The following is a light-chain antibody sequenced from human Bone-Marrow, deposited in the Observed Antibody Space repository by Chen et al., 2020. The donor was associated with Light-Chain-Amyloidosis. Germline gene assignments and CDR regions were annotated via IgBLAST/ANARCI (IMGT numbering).Light chain of an antibody. CDR2: DSS. CDR3: QSYDTSLSGPDLI. Sequence: QSVLTQPPSLSGAPGQRVTIPCTGTRSNIGAGYDVHWYQQPPGRAPKLLIYDSSNRPSGVPDRFSGSKSGTSASLAITGLQAEDEADYYCQSYDTSLSGPDLIFGGGTRLTVL. V-gene: IGLV1-40*01. CDR1: RSNIGAGYD. J-gene: IGLJ2*01.